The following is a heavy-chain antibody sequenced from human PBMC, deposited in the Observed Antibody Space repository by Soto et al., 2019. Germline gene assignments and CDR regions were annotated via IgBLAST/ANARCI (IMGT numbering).Heavy chain of an antibody. Sequence: GGPLRLSGPVSGFAFGEYAMRWVRQAPGKGLEWVGFIRSKDYGGTTEYAASVKGRVSISRDDSKSIAYLQMNSLKGGDTAVYFCTRDKPPMDHGFDVWGQGTMVTVSS. CDR1: GFAFGEYA. V-gene: IGHV3-49*04. J-gene: IGHJ3*01. CDR2: IRSKDYGGTT. CDR3: TRDKPPMDHGFDV.